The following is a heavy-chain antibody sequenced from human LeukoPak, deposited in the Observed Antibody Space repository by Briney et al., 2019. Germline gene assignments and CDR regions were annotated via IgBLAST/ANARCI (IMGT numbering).Heavy chain of an antibody. V-gene: IGHV1-18*01. CDR1: GYNFNNYG. D-gene: IGHD3-22*01. CDR3: ARGPRYYSDSSLYYFDY. Sequence: GASVKVSCQASGYNFNNYGVTWVRQAPGQGLEWMGRISAYNGNTNYAQKFQGRVIMTTDTSTNTAYTELKSLRPSDTALYFCARGPRYYSDSSLYYFDYWAQGTLVTVSS. J-gene: IGHJ4*02. CDR2: ISAYNGNT.